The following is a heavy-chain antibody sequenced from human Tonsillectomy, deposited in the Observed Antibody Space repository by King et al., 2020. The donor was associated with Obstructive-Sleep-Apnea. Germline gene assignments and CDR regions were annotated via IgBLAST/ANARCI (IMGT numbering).Heavy chain of an antibody. V-gene: IGHV4-38-2*02. D-gene: IGHD6-13*01. J-gene: IGHJ4*02. CDR1: GSSISSGYY. CDR3: AREDSSPYYFDF. Sequence: VQLQESGPGLVKPSETLALTCSVSGSSISSGYYWGWIRQPPGKGLEWIGTIYHSGTTYYNPSLKSRVTISVDTSKNQFSLKLTSVTAADTAVYYCAREDSSPYYFDFWGQGTLVIVSS. CDR2: IYHSGTT.